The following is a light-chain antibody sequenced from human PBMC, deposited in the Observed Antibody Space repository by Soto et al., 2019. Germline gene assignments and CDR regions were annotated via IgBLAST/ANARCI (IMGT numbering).Light chain of an antibody. CDR3: QQGYSISWT. V-gene: IGKV1-39*01. CDR1: QSISSY. CDR2: GAS. J-gene: IGKJ1*01. Sequence: DIQMTQSPSSLSASVGGRVTITSRASQSISSYLNWYQQRPGKAPKVLIYGASTLQSGVPSRFSGSGSGTEFTLTISSLQPEDFATYYCQQGYSISWTFGQGTKV.